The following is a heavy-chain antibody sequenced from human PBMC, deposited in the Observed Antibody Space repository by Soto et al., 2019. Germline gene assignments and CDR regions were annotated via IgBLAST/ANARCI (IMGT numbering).Heavy chain of an antibody. Sequence: QVQLQESGPGLVKPSQTLSLTCTVSGGSISSGGYYWSWIRQHPGKGLEWIGYIYYSGSTYYNPSLTSRVTISVDTSKKQYSLKLSSVTAADTAVYYCARARSSTSKYNWFDPWGQGTLVTVSS. J-gene: IGHJ5*02. D-gene: IGHD2-2*01. CDR1: GGSISSGGYY. CDR3: ARARSSTSKYNWFDP. CDR2: IYYSGST. V-gene: IGHV4-31*03.